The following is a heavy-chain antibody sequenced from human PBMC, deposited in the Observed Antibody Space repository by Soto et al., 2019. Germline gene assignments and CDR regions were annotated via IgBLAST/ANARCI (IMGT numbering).Heavy chain of an antibody. CDR2: IYHSGST. J-gene: IGHJ4*02. V-gene: IGHV4-31*03. CDR1: GGSITSGTYY. D-gene: IGHD3-10*01. Sequence: QVQLQESGPGLVKPSQTLSLTCTVSGGSITSGTYYWSWIRQHPGKGLEWIGYIYHSGSTYYNPSLKSRVTLSVGTSKNQFSLKLRSVTAAGKAVYYCARGRTYYGSGNYHLDNWGQGTLVTVSS. CDR3: ARGRTYYGSGNYHLDN.